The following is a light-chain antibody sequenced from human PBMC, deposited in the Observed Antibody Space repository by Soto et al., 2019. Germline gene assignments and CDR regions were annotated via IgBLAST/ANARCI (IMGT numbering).Light chain of an antibody. CDR1: SSDVGGYNY. CDR2: DVS. Sequence: QSALTQPASVSGSPGQSITISCTGTSSDVGGYNYVSWYQQHPGKAPKLMIYDVSNRPSGVSNGFSGSKSGNTASLTISGLQAEDEADYYCSSYTSSSPVVFGGGTQLTVL. CDR3: SSYTSSSPVV. J-gene: IGLJ2*01. V-gene: IGLV2-14*01.